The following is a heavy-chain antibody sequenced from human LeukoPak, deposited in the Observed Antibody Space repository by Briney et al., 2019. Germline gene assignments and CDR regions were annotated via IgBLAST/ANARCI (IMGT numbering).Heavy chain of an antibody. CDR1: GFTFSDYY. J-gene: IGHJ4*02. D-gene: IGHD5-18*01. V-gene: IGHV3-11*06. Sequence: GGSLRLSCAASGFTFSDYYMSWIRQAPGKGLEWVSYISSSSSYTNYADSVKGRFTISRDNAKNSLYLQMNSLRAEDTAVYYCXXEXSYDSLDYWGQGTLVTVSS. CDR2: ISSSSSYT. CDR3: XXEXSYDSLDY.